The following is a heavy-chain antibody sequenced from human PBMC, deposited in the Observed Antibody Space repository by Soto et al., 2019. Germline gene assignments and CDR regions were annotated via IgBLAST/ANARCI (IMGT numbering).Heavy chain of an antibody. V-gene: IGHV4-38-2*01. Sequence: SETLSLTCAVSGYSISSGYCWRRIRQPPGKGLEWIGYIYYSGSTNYNPSLKSRVTISVDTSKNQFSMKLSSVTAADTAVYYCATLWSDYFKYYFDYWGQGTLVTVSS. D-gene: IGHD1-26*01. J-gene: IGHJ4*02. CDR2: IYYSGST. CDR1: GYSISSGYC. CDR3: ATLWSDYFKYYFDY.